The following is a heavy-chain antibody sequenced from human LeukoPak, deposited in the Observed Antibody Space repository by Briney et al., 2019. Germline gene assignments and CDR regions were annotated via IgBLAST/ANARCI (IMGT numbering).Heavy chain of an antibody. CDR1: GFTFSSYG. CDR2: ISYDGSNK. CDR3: AKPYRTYYFDY. V-gene: IGHV3-30*18. D-gene: IGHD1-1*01. J-gene: IGHJ4*02. Sequence: GGSLRLSCAASGFTFSSYGMHWVRQAPGKGLEWVAVISYDGSNKYYADSVKGRFTISRVNSKNTLYLQMNSLRAEDTAVYYCAKPYRTYYFDYWGQGTLVTVSS.